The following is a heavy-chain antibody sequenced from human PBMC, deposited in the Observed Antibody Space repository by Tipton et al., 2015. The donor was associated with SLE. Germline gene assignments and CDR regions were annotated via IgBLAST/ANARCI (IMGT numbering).Heavy chain of an antibody. D-gene: IGHD3-3*01. CDR2: ISSSSSYI. V-gene: IGHV3-21*01. J-gene: IGHJ4*02. CDR3: ARALPYYDFWSGYSYYFDY. CDR1: GFTFSSYA. Sequence: SLRLSCAASGFTFSSYAMSWVRQAPGKGLEWVSAISSSSSYIYYADSVKGRFTISRDNAKNSLYLQMNSLRAEDTAVYYCARALPYYDFWSGYSYYFDYWGQGTLVAVSS.